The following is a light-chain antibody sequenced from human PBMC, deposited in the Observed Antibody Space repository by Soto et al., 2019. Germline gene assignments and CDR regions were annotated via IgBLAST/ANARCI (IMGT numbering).Light chain of an antibody. V-gene: IGLV4-69*01. CDR1: SGHSNYA. J-gene: IGLJ2*01. CDR2: LNRDGSH. CDR3: QTWGTGIVI. Sequence: QLVLTQSPSASASLGASVKLTCTLSSGHSNYAIAWHQQQPEKGPRDLMKLNRDGSHSKGDGIPNRFSGSSSGAERYLTISSLQSEDEADYYCQTWGTGIVIFGGGTKLTVL.